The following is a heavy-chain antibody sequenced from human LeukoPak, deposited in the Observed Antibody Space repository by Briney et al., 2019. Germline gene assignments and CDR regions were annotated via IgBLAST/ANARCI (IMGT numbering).Heavy chain of an antibody. CDR2: INYSGNT. V-gene: IGHV4-59*01. CDR3: AREGRQDYVYFDY. Sequence: SETLSLHCTVPGGSIRDYYWSWIRQPPRKGLEWIGYINYSGNTNYNPSLKSRVTISVDTSKNQFSLRLTSVTAADTAVFYCAREGRQDYVYFDYWGQGSLVTVSS. D-gene: IGHD4-17*01. J-gene: IGHJ4*02. CDR1: GGSIRDYY.